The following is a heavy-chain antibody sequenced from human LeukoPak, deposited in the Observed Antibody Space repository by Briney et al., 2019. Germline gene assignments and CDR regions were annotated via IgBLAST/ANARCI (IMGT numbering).Heavy chain of an antibody. CDR1: GGSTSSYY. CDR2: IYYSGST. Sequence: SETLCLTCTVSGGSTSSYYWSWIRQPPGEGLEWIGYIYYSGSTNYNPSLKSRVTISVDTSKNQFSLKLSSVTAADTAVYYCARGQVGAPYYFDYWGQGTLVTVSS. D-gene: IGHD1-26*01. J-gene: IGHJ4*02. V-gene: IGHV4-59*01. CDR3: ARGQVGAPYYFDY.